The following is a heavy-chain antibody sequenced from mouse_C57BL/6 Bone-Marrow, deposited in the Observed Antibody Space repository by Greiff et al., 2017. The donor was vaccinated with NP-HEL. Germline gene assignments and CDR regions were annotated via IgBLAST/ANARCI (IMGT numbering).Heavy chain of an antibody. V-gene: IGHV5-9-1*02. Sequence: EVKLQESGEGLVKPGGSLKLSCAASGFTFSSYAMSWVRQTPEKRLEWVAYISSGGDYIYYADTVKGRFTISRDNARNTLYLQMSSLKSEDTAMYYCTRDYYSNYWYFDVWGTGTTVTVSS. J-gene: IGHJ1*03. CDR3: TRDYYSNYWYFDV. CDR2: ISSGGDYI. D-gene: IGHD2-5*01. CDR1: GFTFSSYA.